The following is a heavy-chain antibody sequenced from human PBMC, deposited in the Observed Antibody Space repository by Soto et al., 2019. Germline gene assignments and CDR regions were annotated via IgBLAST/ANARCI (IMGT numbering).Heavy chain of an antibody. Sequence: SVKVSCKASGGTFSSYAISWVRQAPGQGLEWMGGIIPIFGTANYAQKFQGRVTITADESTSTAYMELSSLRSEDTAVYYCAREGGGFVPEMDVWGQGTTVTVSS. V-gene: IGHV1-69*13. J-gene: IGHJ6*02. CDR3: AREGGGFVPEMDV. CDR2: IIPIFGTA. CDR1: GGTFSSYA. D-gene: IGHD3-16*01.